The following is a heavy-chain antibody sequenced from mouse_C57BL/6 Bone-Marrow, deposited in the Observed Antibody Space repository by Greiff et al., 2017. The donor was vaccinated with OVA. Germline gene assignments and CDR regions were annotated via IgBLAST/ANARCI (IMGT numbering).Heavy chain of an antibody. V-gene: IGHV1-63*01. Sequence: QVQLQQSGAELVRPGTSVKMSCKASGYTFTNYWIGWAKQRPGHGLEWIGDIYPGGGYTTYNEKFKGKATLTADKSSSTAYMQFSSLTSEDSAIYYCATYYYGSFDYWGQGTTLTVSS. CDR3: ATYYYGSFDY. CDR1: GYTFTNYW. CDR2: IYPGGGYT. J-gene: IGHJ2*01. D-gene: IGHD1-1*01.